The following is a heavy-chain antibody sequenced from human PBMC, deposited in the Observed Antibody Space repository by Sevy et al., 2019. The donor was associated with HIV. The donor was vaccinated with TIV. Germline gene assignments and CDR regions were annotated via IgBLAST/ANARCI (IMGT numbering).Heavy chain of an antibody. Sequence: GGSVRHSCLASGFTFSTYAMSWVRQAPGKGLDWVSCISGSGGSTYYADSVNGRFTISRDKSKNTLYLHMNSLRAEDTAVYYCAKGDSTFYGLDVWGQGTTVTVSS. D-gene: IGHD6-13*01. CDR2: ISGSGGST. CDR3: AKGDSTFYGLDV. V-gene: IGHV3-23*01. J-gene: IGHJ6*02. CDR1: GFTFSTYA.